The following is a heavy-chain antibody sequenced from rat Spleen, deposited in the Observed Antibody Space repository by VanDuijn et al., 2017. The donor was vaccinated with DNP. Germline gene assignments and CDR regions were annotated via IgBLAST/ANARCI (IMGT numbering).Heavy chain of an antibody. CDR1: GFTFSDYN. V-gene: IGHV5S10*01. CDR3: TTPRITVAAPF. CDR2: IIYDGSRT. Sequence: EVHLVESGGGLVQPGRSLKLSCAASGFTFSDYNMAWVRQAPKKGLEWVATIIYDGSRTYYRDSVKGRFTISRDNAKTTLYLQMDSLRSEDTATYYCTTPRITVAAPFWGPGTMVTVSS. D-gene: IGHD1-2*01. J-gene: IGHJ1*01.